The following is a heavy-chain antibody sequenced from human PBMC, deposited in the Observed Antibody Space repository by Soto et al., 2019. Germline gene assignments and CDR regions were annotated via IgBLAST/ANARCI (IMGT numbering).Heavy chain of an antibody. CDR2: IIPILGIA. J-gene: IGHJ6*02. CDR1: GGTFSSYT. D-gene: IGHD3-22*01. V-gene: IGHV1-69*02. CDR3: VTRYYYDSSGVRYGMDV. Sequence: QVQLVQSGAEVKKPGSSVKVSCKASGGTFSSYTISWVRQAPGQGLEWMGRIIPILGIANYAQKFQGRVTITADKSTSTAYMELSSLRSEDTAVYYCVTRYYYDSSGVRYGMDVWGQGTTVTVSS.